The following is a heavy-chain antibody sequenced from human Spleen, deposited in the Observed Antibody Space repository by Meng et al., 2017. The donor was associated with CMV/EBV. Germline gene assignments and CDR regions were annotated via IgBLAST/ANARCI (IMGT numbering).Heavy chain of an antibody. V-gene: IGHV4-34*01. CDR3: ARPTTVIGEYYYGMDV. J-gene: IGHJ6*02. CDR2: INHSGSI. CDR1: GASFNDYY. Sequence: ETLSLTCAVYGASFNDYYWTWIRRPPGKGLEWVGEINHSGSINYNPSLKSRVAISIDTSKRQFSLRVTSVTAADTAVYYCARPTTVIGEYYYGMDVWGQGTPVTVSS. D-gene: IGHD4-11*01.